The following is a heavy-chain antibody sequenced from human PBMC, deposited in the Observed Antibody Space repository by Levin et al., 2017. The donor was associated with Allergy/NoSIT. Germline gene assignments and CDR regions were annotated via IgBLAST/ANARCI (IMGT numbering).Heavy chain of an antibody. CDR2: ITGSDGRA. V-gene: IGHV3-23*01. J-gene: IGHJ3*01. CDR1: GFTFSTFG. CDR3: AKFGSFDV. Sequence: GGSLRLSCVASGFTFSTFGMTWVRQAPGKGLEWVSAITGSDGRAFYADSLEGRFTISRDNPRNTLYLQMNSLRAEDTAVYYCAKFGSFDVWGQGTMVTVSS. D-gene: IGHD3-10*01.